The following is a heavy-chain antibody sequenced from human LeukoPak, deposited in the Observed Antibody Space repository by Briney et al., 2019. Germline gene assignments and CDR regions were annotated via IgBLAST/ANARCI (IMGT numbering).Heavy chain of an antibody. CDR3: ARVARVGGGYGYNSGLFDY. CDR2: IKQDGSEK. CDR1: GFTFSSNW. V-gene: IGHV3-7*01. J-gene: IGHJ4*02. D-gene: IGHD5-24*01. Sequence: GGSLRLSCAVSGFTFSSNWMSWVRQAPGKGLEWVANIKQDGSEKYYVDSMKGRFTISRDNAKNSLYLQMNSLRAEDTAVYYCARVARVGGGYGYNSGLFDYWGQGTLVTVSS.